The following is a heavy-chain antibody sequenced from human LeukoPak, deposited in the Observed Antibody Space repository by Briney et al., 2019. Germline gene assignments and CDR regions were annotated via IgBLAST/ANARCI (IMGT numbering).Heavy chain of an antibody. Sequence: SETLSLTCAVSGASISSNTWWSWVRQPPGKGLEWIGEVYHSGSTNYNPSLKSRVTISVDTSKNQSSLKLSSVTAADTAVYYCARRGGSGRAFDYWGQGTLVTVSS. V-gene: IGHV4-4*02. CDR1: GASISSNTW. J-gene: IGHJ4*02. CDR2: VYHSGST. CDR3: ARRGGSGRAFDY. D-gene: IGHD1-26*01.